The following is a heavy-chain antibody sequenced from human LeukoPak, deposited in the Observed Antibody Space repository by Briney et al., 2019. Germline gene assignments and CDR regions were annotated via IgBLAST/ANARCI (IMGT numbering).Heavy chain of an antibody. CDR3: ARDVGTTHFDF. CDR2: ISAYNGNT. J-gene: IGHJ4*02. CDR1: GYTFTSYG. V-gene: IGHV1-18*03. D-gene: IGHD5-12*01. Sequence: ASVKVSCKASGYTFTSYGISWVRQAPGQGLEWMGWISAYNGNTNYAQKLQGRVTMITDTSTSTVYMELRSLRSDDMAVYFCARDVGTTHFDFWGQGTLVTVSS.